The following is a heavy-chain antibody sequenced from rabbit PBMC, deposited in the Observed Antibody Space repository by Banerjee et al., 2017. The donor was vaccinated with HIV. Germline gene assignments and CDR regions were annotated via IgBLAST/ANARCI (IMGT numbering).Heavy chain of an antibody. CDR3: AREDNSAFNL. CDR2: ISYGGTT. D-gene: IGHD4-1*01. CDR1: GFSLSSYW. J-gene: IGHJ4*01. Sequence: EQLVESGGGLVQPEGSLTLTCKVSGFSLSSYWMNWVRQAPGKGLEWIGAISYGGTTYYANSVNGRFTISKTSTTVDLQMNSLTAADTATYFCAREDNSAFNLWGPGTLVTVS. V-gene: IGHV1S21*01.